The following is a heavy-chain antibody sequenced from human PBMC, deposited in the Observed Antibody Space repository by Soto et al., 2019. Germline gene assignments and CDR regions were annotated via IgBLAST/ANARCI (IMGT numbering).Heavy chain of an antibody. D-gene: IGHD3-16*01. CDR1: GFTISNYG. CDR2: IWHDGSKK. CDR3: ATEDLSAAVFGFDI. V-gene: IGHV3-33*01. Sequence: QVQLVESGGGVVQPGRSLRLSCAASGFTISNYGMHWVRQAPGKGLEWVALIWHDGSKKDYAGSVKGRFTISRDNSQNTLYLQMDSLRAEDTAVYYCATEDLSAAVFGFDIWGQGTLVTVSS. J-gene: IGHJ3*02.